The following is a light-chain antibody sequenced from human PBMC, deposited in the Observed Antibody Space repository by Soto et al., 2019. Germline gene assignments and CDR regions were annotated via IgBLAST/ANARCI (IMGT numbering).Light chain of an antibody. CDR2: DAS. Sequence: EIVLTQSPATLSLSPGERATLSCRAGQSVTSYLAWYQHKPGQAPRLLIYDASNRATGIPARFSGTGSGTDFTLTISSLEPEDSAVYYCQQRANLVTFGGGTTVEIK. CDR1: QSVTSY. CDR3: QQRANLVT. V-gene: IGKV3-11*01. J-gene: IGKJ4*01.